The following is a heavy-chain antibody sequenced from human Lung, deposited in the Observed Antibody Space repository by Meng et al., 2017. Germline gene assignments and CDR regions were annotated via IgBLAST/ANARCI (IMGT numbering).Heavy chain of an antibody. D-gene: IGHD2/OR15-2a*01. Sequence: QVQLVKSGSELKKPGASVKVSCKASGYTFTTDTINWGRQAHGRGLEWMGWISTNTGNPTYVQGFTGRFVFSLDTSVSTAYLQISSLEAADTAVYYCARGGDFDPWGQGTLVTVSS. CDR1: GYTFTTDT. CDR3: ARGGDFDP. J-gene: IGHJ5*02. V-gene: IGHV7-4-1*02. CDR2: ISTNTGNP.